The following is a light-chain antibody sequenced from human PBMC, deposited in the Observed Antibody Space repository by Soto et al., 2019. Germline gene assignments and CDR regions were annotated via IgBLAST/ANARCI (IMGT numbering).Light chain of an antibody. CDR1: NSNIGTSYG. Sequence: QAVLTQAPSVSGAPGQRVSISCTGSNSNIGTSYGVHWYQQLPGEAPKLLIYGDNNRPSGVPDRFSGSKSGTSASLAISGLRSEDEAVYYCASWDDRLGAVIFGGGTKLTVL. CDR3: ASWDDRLGAVI. J-gene: IGLJ2*01. V-gene: IGLV1-40*01. CDR2: GDN.